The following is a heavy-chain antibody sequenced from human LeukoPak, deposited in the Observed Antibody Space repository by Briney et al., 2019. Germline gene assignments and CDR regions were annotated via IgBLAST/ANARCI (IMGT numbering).Heavy chain of an antibody. J-gene: IGHJ4*02. CDR2: ISNKGSSSTT. CDR3: AKGILAAGLFFDY. D-gene: IGHD6-13*01. V-gene: IGHV3-11*01. Sequence: GGSLRLSCAASGFIFSDYYMGWVRQAPGKGLEWVSYISNKGSSSTTYYADSVKGRFTISRDDAQNSLYLQMNSLRADDTAVYYCAKGILAAGLFFDYWGQGILVTVSS. CDR1: GFIFSDYY.